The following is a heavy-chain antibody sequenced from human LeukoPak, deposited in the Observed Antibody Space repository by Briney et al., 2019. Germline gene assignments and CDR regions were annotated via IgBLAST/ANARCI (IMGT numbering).Heavy chain of an antibody. CDR3: ARAEAYYDFWSGYYHNWFDP. J-gene: IGHJ5*02. CDR2: INSDGSST. D-gene: IGHD3-3*01. Sequence: GGSLRLSCAASGFTFSSYAMSWVRQAPGKGLEWVSRINSDGSSTSYADSVRGRFTISRDNAKNTLYLQMNSLRAEDTAVYYCARAEAYYDFWSGYYHNWFDPWGQGTLVTVSS. CDR1: GFTFSSYA. V-gene: IGHV3-74*01.